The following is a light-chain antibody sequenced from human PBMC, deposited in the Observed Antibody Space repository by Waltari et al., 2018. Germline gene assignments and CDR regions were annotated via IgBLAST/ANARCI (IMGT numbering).Light chain of an antibody. J-gene: IGLJ1*01. Sequence: QSALTQPASVSGTPGQSITISCSGPTSDVGSYDLFSWYQQHPGEAPKLLICEVFKRPPDTSSRFSGAKSGSTASLTISGLQPEDEADYYCCSYAGRGTYVFGSGTKVTVL. CDR1: TSDVGSYDL. V-gene: IGLV2-23*02. CDR2: EVF. CDR3: CSYAGRGTYV.